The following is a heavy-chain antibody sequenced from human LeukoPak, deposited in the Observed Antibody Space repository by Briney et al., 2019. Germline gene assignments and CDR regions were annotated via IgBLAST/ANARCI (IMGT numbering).Heavy chain of an antibody. Sequence: APVKVSCKASGYTFTSYDINWVRQAPGQGLEGVGLINPTGTTTLYAQKFQGRVTMTRDMSTSTDYMELSSLRSEDTAVYYCARDNSVGDIAWWFDPWGQGTLVTVSS. CDR1: GYTFTSYD. CDR2: INPTGTTT. J-gene: IGHJ5*02. CDR3: ARDNSVGDIAWWFDP. V-gene: IGHV1-46*01. D-gene: IGHD3-10*01.